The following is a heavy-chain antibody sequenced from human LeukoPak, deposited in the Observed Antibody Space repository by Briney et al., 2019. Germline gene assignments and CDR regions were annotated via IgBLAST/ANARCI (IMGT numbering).Heavy chain of an antibody. CDR2: MNPNSGNT. CDR3: ARRWFDP. J-gene: IGHJ5*02. Sequence: ASVKVSCKASGYTFTGYYMHWVRQAPGQGLEWMGWMNPNSGNTGYAQKFQGRVTMTRNTSISTAYTELSSLRSEDTAVYYCARRWFDPWGQGTLVTVSS. V-gene: IGHV1-8*02. CDR1: GYTFTGYY.